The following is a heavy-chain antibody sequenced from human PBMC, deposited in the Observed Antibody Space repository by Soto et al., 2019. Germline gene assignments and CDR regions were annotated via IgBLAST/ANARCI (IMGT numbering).Heavy chain of an antibody. D-gene: IGHD3-16*01. J-gene: IGHJ4*02. Sequence: GGSLRLSCAASGFTFDDYAMHWVRQAPGKGLEWVSGISWNSGSIGYADSVKGRFTISRDNAKNSLYLQMNSLRAEDTALYYCAKDMAGPLGEFYSFDYWGQGTLVTVSS. CDR3: AKDMAGPLGEFYSFDY. CDR2: ISWNSGSI. CDR1: GFTFDDYA. V-gene: IGHV3-9*01.